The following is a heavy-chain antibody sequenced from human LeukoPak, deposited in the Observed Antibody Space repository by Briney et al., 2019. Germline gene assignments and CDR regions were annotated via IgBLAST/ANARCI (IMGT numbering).Heavy chain of an antibody. D-gene: IGHD2-2*01. Sequence: PGGSLRLSCAASGFTFSSYWMSWVRQAPGKGREWVANIKQDGSEKYYVDSVEGRFTISRDNAKNSLYLQMNSLRAEDTAVYYCARLKLLWSNYFDYWGQGTLVTVSS. V-gene: IGHV3-7*01. CDR2: IKQDGSEK. CDR1: GFTFSSYW. CDR3: ARLKLLWSNYFDY. J-gene: IGHJ4*02.